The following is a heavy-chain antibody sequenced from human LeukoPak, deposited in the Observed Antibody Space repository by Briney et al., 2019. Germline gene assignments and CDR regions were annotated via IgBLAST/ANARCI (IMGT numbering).Heavy chain of an antibody. V-gene: IGHV3-23*01. CDR2: IGGSGGST. J-gene: IGHJ4*02. Sequence: GGSLRLSCAASGFTFSSYGMSWVRQAPGNGLEWVSAIGGSGGSTYYADSVKGRFTISRDNSKNTLYLQMKGLRAEDTAVYYCVKDSVVVAGLVNYFDYWGQGTLVTVSS. CDR3: VKDSVVVAGLVNYFDY. D-gene: IGHD6-19*01. CDR1: GFTFSSYG.